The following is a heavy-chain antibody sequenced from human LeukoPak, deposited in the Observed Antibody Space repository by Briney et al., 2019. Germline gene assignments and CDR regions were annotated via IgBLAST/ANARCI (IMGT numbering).Heavy chain of an antibody. D-gene: IGHD2-2*01. CDR2: LYHSGST. J-gene: IGHJ5*02. CDR3: ARRADCSSTSCYAPFDP. V-gene: IGHV4-38-2*01. CDR1: GYSISSGYY. Sequence: SETLSLTCAVSGYSISSGYYWGWIRQPPGKGLEWIGSLYHSGSTYYNPSLKSRVTISVDTSKNQFSLKLSSVTAADTDVYYCARRADCSSTSCYAPFDPWGQGTLVTVSS.